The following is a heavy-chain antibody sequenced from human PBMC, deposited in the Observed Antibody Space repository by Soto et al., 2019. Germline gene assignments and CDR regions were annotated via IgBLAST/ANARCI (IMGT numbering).Heavy chain of an antibody. V-gene: IGHV4-61*01. Sequence: QVQLQESGPGLVKPSETLSLTCTVSGGSVSSGSYYWSWIRQPPGKGLEWIGYIDRSGGTNHTPSLTRPVTISEDTSKNQFSLKLSSVTAADAAVYYCASSFYYGMDVWGQGTTVTVSS. CDR3: ASSFYYGMDV. CDR1: GGSVSSGSYY. J-gene: IGHJ6*02. CDR2: IDRSGGT.